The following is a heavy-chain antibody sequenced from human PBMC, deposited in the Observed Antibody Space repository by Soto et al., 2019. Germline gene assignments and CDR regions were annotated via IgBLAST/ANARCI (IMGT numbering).Heavy chain of an antibody. Sequence: QVQLQESGPGLVKPSGTLSLTCAVSGDSISSMNWWSWVRQPPGKGLEWIGEIHHSGSTNYNPSLMSRVPISVDKSKNQFSLKLTSVTAADTAVYYCARYDYGSGDDYNIDYWGQGTLVTVSS. CDR1: GDSISSMNW. J-gene: IGHJ4*02. CDR3: ARYDYGSGDDYNIDY. D-gene: IGHD3-10*01. CDR2: IHHSGST. V-gene: IGHV4-4*02.